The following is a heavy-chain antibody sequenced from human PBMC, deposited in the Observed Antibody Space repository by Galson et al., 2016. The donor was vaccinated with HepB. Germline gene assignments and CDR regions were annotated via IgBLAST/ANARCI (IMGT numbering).Heavy chain of an antibody. CDR1: GFTFSGYS. D-gene: IGHD3-10*01. Sequence: SLRLSCAASGFTFSGYSGNWVRQAPGKGLEWISYTNPSSRYIYYTASVKGRFTISRDNAKNSLYLQMNSLRGEDTAIYYCARAAGQGYSGSGSRLDLWGLGTLVTVSS. V-gene: IGHV3-21*01. CDR2: TNPSSRYI. J-gene: IGHJ5*02. CDR3: ARAAGQGYSGSGSRLDL.